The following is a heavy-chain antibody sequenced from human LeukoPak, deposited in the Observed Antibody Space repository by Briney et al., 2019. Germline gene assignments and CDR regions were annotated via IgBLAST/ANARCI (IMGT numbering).Heavy chain of an antibody. Sequence: SETLSLTCNVSGGSISNNNYFWAWIRQPPGTGLEWLGSIFYTGTAYYNPSLESPVTMSVDTSKNQFSLKVTSVMAADTAMYFCARRGRGYSYGYYDYWGQGTLVTVSS. J-gene: IGHJ4*02. CDR3: ARRGRGYSYGYYDY. CDR1: GGSISNNNYF. D-gene: IGHD5-18*01. CDR2: IFYTGTA. V-gene: IGHV4-39*07.